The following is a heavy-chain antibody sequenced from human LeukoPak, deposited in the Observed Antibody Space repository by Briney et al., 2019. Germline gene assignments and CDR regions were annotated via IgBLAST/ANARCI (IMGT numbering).Heavy chain of an antibody. V-gene: IGHV3-64*01. CDR3: ARGYYYGSGAFDY. D-gene: IGHD3-10*01. Sequence: GGSLRLSCAASGFTFSSYAMHWVRQAPGKGLEYVSAISGNGGSTYYANSVKGRFTISRDNAKNSLYLQMNSLRDEDTAVYYCARGYYYGSGAFDYWGQGTLVTVSS. J-gene: IGHJ4*02. CDR2: ISGNGGST. CDR1: GFTFSSYA.